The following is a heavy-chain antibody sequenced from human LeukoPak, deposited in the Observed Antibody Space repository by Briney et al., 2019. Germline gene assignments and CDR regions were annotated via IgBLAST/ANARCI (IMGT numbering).Heavy chain of an antibody. J-gene: IGHJ5*02. CDR2: IYYSGST. Sequence: PSETLSLTCTVSGGSISSSSYYWGWIRQPPGKGLEWIGSIYYSGSTYYTPSLKSRVTISVDTSKNQFSLKLSSVTAADTAVYYCTSPWFDPWGQGTLVTVSS. V-gene: IGHV4-39*07. CDR3: TSPWFDP. CDR1: GGSISSSSYY.